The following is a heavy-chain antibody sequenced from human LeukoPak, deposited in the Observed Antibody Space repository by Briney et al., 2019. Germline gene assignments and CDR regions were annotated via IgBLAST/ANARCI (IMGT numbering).Heavy chain of an antibody. V-gene: IGHV3-30*04. Sequence: GGSLRLSCAASGFTFSRFAVHWVRQAPGKGLEWVAVISYDGSYKYYADSVQGRFTISRDNSKDTLYLQMNSLRAEDTAVYYCATDRNSGKYYDYWGQGTLVTVSS. J-gene: IGHJ4*02. D-gene: IGHD1-26*01. CDR1: GFTFSRFA. CDR2: ISYDGSYK. CDR3: ATDRNSGKYYDY.